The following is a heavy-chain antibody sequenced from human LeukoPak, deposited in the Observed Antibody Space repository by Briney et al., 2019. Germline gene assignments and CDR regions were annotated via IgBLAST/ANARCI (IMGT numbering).Heavy chain of an antibody. Sequence: GGSLRLSCAASGFTFDDYTMHWVRQAPGKGLEWVSLISWDGGSTYYADSVKGRFTISRDNSKNSLYLQMNSLRTEDTALYYCAKAGVPAAPAGYFDYWGQGTLVTVSS. J-gene: IGHJ4*02. D-gene: IGHD2-2*01. CDR2: ISWDGGST. CDR1: GFTFDDYT. CDR3: AKAGVPAAPAGYFDY. V-gene: IGHV3-43*01.